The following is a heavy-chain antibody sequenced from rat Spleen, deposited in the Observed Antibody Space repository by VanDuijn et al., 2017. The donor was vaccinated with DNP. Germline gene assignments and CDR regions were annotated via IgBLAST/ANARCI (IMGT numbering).Heavy chain of an antibody. V-gene: IGHV5S13*01. D-gene: IGHD1-11*01. CDR1: GFTFSTYG. CDR2: IPNSGGST. J-gene: IGHJ4*01. CDR3: ARDRDYGYAMDA. Sequence: EVQLVESGGGLVQPGRSLKLSCAASGFTFSTYGMAWVRQAPTKGLEWVASIPNSGGSTYYPDSVKGRFTISRDNAKNTLYLQMNSLRSEDTATYYCARDRDYGYAMDAWGQGTSVTVSS.